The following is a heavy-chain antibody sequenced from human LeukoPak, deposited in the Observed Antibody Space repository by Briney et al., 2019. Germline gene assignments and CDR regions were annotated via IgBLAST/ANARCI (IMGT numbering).Heavy chain of an antibody. J-gene: IGHJ4*02. CDR1: GFTFSSYW. V-gene: IGHV3-74*01. Sequence: GGSLRLSSAASGFTFSSYWMHWVRQAPGKGPVWVSRINSDGSSTSYADSVKGRFTISRDNAKNTLYLQMNSLRAEDTAVYYCARGLRFDDWGQGTLVTVSS. CDR3: ARGLRFDD. D-gene: IGHD5-12*01. CDR2: INSDGSST.